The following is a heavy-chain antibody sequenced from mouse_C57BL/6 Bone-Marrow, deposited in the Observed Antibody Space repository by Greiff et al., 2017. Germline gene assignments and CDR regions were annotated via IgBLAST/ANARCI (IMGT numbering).Heavy chain of an antibody. V-gene: IGHV14-4*01. Sequence: VQLQQSGAELVRPGASVKLSCTASGFNIKNDYMHWVKQRPEQGLEWIGWIDPENGDTEYASKFQGKATITADTSSNTAYLQLSSLTSEDTAVYYCTTYYFDYWVQGTTRTVSS. CDR2: IDPENGDT. CDR1: GFNIKNDY. CDR3: TTYYFDY. J-gene: IGHJ2*01.